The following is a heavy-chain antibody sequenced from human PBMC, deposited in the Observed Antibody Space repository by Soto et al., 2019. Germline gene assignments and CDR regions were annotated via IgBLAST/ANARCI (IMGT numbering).Heavy chain of an antibody. J-gene: IGHJ4*01. CDR2: INADNGDS. CDR3: ARDTGSGLRVEPGIFEY. CDR1: GYAFTSYT. D-gene: IGHD1-26*01. Sequence: QVQLVQSGAEVKKPGASVKVSCNPSGYAFTSYTMHWVRQAPGQGLEWMGWINADNGDSKYSQKFQGRVTITRDTSASIAYMELSSLRSEDTAVYYCARDTGSGLRVEPGIFEYWGHGTLVTVSS. V-gene: IGHV1-3*01.